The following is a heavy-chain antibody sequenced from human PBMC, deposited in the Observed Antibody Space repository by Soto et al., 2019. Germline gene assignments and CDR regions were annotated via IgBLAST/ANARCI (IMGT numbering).Heavy chain of an antibody. D-gene: IGHD6-13*01. CDR3: ARGEGIAAAGTSDWFDP. CDR2: INHSGST. CDR1: GGSFSGYY. J-gene: IGHJ5*02. Sequence: PPETLSLTCAVYGGSFSGYYWSWIRQPPGKGLEWIGEINHSGSTNYNPSLKSRVTISVDTSKNQFSLKLSSVTAADTAVYYCARGEGIAAAGTSDWFDPWGQGTLVTVSS. V-gene: IGHV4-34*01.